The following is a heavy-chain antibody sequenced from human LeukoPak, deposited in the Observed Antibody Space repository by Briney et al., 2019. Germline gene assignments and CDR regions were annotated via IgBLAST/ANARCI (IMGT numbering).Heavy chain of an antibody. J-gene: IGHJ5*02. Sequence: GESLKISCKGSGYSFTSYWIGWVRQMPGKGLEWMGIIYPGDSDTRYSPSFQGQVTTSADKSISTAYLQWSSLKASDTAMYYCARGAADCSSTSCSARRFDPWGQGTLVTVSS. CDR3: ARGAADCSSTSCSARRFDP. D-gene: IGHD2-2*01. CDR2: IYPGDSDT. V-gene: IGHV5-51*01. CDR1: GYSFTSYW.